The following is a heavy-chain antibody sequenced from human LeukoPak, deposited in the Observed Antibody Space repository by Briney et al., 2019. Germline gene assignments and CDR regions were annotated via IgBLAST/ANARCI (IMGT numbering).Heavy chain of an antibody. Sequence: SETLSLTCTVSGGSFSNYYWSWIRQPPGKGLEWIGYIYYSGSTNYNPSLKSRVTISVDTSKNEFSLKLSYVTAADTAVYYCARSDWMRWFDPWGLGTLVTVSS. CDR2: IYYSGST. CDR1: GGSFSNYY. CDR3: ARSDWMRWFDP. D-gene: IGHD1-1*01. V-gene: IGHV4-59*08. J-gene: IGHJ5*02.